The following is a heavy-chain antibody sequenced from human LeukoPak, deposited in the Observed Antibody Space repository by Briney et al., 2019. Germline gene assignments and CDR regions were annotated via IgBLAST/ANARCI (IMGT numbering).Heavy chain of an antibody. CDR3: AKGKDYYDSSGYYAPFDY. J-gene: IGHJ4*02. D-gene: IGHD3-22*01. CDR2: ISGSGNNM. V-gene: IGHV3-23*01. Sequence: PGGSLRLSCAASETTFSSYAKSWVRPASGEGLEWVSAISGSGNNMYYADSVKGRFTVSRDNSKNTLSLQMNSLRAEDTAVYYCAKGKDYYDSSGYYAPFDYWGQGTLVTVSS. CDR1: ETTFSSYA.